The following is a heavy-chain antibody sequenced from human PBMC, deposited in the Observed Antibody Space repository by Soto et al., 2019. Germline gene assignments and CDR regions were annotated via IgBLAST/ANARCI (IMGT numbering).Heavy chain of an antibody. CDR3: AKAKDSRSWINWFDP. CDR1: GFTFSSYA. V-gene: IGHV3-23*01. CDR2: ISGSGGST. J-gene: IGHJ5*02. D-gene: IGHD6-13*01. Sequence: GGSLRLSCAASGFTFSSYAMSWVRQAPGKGLEWVSAISGSGGSTYYADSVKGRFTISRDNSKNTLYLQMNSLRAEDTAVYYCAKAKDSRSWINWFDPWGQGTLVTISS.